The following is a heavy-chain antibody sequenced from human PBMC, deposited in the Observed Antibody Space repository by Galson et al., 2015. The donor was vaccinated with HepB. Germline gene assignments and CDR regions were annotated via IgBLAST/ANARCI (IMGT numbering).Heavy chain of an antibody. CDR1: GFTFSDAW. V-gene: IGHV3-7*01. CDR3: ARAGDFWSGQYFDY. CDR2: IKQDGSEK. D-gene: IGHD3-3*01. Sequence: SLRLSCAASGFTFSDAWMSWVRQAPGKGLEWVANIKQDGSEKYYVDSVKGRFTISRDNAKNSLYLQMNSLRAEDTAVYYCARAGDFWSGQYFDYWGQGTLVTVSS. J-gene: IGHJ4*02.